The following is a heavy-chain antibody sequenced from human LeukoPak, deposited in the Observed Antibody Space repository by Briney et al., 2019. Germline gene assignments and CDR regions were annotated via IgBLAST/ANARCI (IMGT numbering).Heavy chain of an antibody. V-gene: IGHV4-38-2*01. Sequence: PSETLSLTCAVSGYSISSGYYWGWIRQPPGKGLEWIGSIYYSGSTYYNPSLKSRVTISVDTSKNQFSLKLSSVTAADTAVYYCARSDPLADWFDPWGQGTLVTVSS. CDR3: ARSDPLADWFDP. CDR2: IYYSGST. D-gene: IGHD3-16*02. J-gene: IGHJ5*02. CDR1: GYSISSGYY.